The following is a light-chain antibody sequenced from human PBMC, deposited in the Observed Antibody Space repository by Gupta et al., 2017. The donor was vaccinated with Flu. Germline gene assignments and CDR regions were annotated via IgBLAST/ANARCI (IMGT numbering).Light chain of an antibody. CDR1: SW. V-gene: IGKV1-5*03. Sequence: SWLAWYQQKPGKAPKLLIYKASSLESGVPSRFSGSGSGTEFTLTISSLQPDDFATYYCQQYNSYWTFGQGTKVEIK. J-gene: IGKJ1*01. CDR2: KAS. CDR3: QQYNSYWT.